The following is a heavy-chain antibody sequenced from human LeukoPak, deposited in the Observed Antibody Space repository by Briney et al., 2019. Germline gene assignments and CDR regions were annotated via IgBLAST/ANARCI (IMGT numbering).Heavy chain of an antibody. J-gene: IGHJ6*02. V-gene: IGHV1-69*02. CDR1: GGTFSSYT. CDR3: ARYCSGGSCQPYYYYGMDV. Sequence: SVKVSCKASGGTFSSYTISWVRQAPGQGLEWMGRIIPILGIANYAQKFQGRVTITADKSTSTAYMELSSLRSEDTAVYYCARYCSGGSCQPYYYYGMDVWGQGTTVTVSS. D-gene: IGHD2-15*01. CDR2: IIPILGIA.